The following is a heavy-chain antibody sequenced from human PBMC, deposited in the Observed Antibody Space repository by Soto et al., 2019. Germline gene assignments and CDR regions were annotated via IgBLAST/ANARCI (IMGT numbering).Heavy chain of an antibody. V-gene: IGHV3-21*01. J-gene: IGHJ3*02. CDR3: ARGAVGRGNAFDI. Sequence: GGSLRLSCAASGFTFSSYSMNWVRQAPEKGLEWVSSISSSSSYIYYADSVKGRFTISRDNAKNSLYLQMNSLRADDTAVYYCARGAVGRGNAFDIWGQGTMVTVSS. D-gene: IGHD3-10*01. CDR2: ISSSSSYI. CDR1: GFTFSSYS.